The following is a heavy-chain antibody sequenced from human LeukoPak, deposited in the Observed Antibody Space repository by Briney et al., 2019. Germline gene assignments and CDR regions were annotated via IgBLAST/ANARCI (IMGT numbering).Heavy chain of an antibody. J-gene: IGHJ4*02. CDR2: IYYSGST. CDR1: GGSISSYY. CDR3: AGYKRIPLDY. Sequence: SGSLSLTCTVSGGSISSYYWSWIRQPPGKGLEWIGYIYYSGSTNYRPSLKSRVTVSVDTSKNQFSLRLSSVTAADTAVYYCAGYKRIPLDYWGQGTLVTVSS. D-gene: IGHD5-24*01. V-gene: IGHV4-59*01.